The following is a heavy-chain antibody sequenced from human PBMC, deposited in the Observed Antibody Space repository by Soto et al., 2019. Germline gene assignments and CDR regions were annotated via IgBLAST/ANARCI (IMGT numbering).Heavy chain of an antibody. V-gene: IGHV4-34*01. CDR2: NNHSGST. D-gene: IGHD3-10*01. J-gene: IGHJ5*02. CDR3: ARVGRFGSGRENPPWFDP. Sequence: SETLSLTCAVYGGSISGYYWSWIRQHPGKGLEWIGENNHSGSTNYNPSLRSRVTISLDTSKNQFSLKLNSVTAADTAVYYCARVGRFGSGRENPPWFDPWGQGTLVTVS. CDR1: GGSISGYY.